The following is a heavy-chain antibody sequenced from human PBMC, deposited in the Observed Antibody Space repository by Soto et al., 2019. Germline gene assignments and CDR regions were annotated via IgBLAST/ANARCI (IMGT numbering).Heavy chain of an antibody. CDR1: GASITSTTYF. CDR3: AKNLTRTGSFDY. CDR2: IYYIGKT. J-gene: IGHJ4*02. D-gene: IGHD2-15*01. V-gene: IGHV4-39*01. Sequence: PSETLSLTCTLSGASITSTTYFWAWIRQPPGRGLEWVGSIYYIGKTHYNPSLKNRVTISVDRYKKQFSLQMTPVTAADTAVYYCAKNLTRTGSFDYWGQGTLVRVSS.